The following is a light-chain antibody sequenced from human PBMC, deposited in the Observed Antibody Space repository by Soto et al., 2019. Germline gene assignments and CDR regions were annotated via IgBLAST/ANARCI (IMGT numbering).Light chain of an antibody. CDR2: EGS. V-gene: IGLV2-23*01. Sequence: QSVLTKPASVTGSPGQSITISCTGTSSDVGSYNLVSWYQQHPGKAPKLMIYEGSKRPSGVSNRFSGSKSGNTASLTISGLQAEDEADYYCCSYAGSRRVFGTGTKVTVL. CDR1: SSDVGSYNL. J-gene: IGLJ1*01. CDR3: CSYAGSRRV.